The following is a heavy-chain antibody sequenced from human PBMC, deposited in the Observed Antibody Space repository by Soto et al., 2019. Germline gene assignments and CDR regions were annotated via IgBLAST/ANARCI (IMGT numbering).Heavy chain of an antibody. V-gene: IGHV1-3*01. J-gene: IGHJ4*02. Sequence: EASVKVSCKASGYTFTSYAMHWVRQAPGQRLEWMGWINAGNGNTKYSQKFQGRVTITRDTSASTAYMELSSLRSEDTAVYYCAREYYDILTGPVDWGQGTLVTVSS. CDR1: GYTFTSYA. CDR3: AREYYDILTGPVD. CDR2: INAGNGNT. D-gene: IGHD3-9*01.